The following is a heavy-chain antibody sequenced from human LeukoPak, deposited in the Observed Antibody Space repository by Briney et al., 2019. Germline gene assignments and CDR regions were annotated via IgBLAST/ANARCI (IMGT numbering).Heavy chain of an antibody. CDR2: IYYSGST. D-gene: IGHD3-3*01. Sequence: SETLSLTCTVSGGSISSGDYYWSWIRQPPGKGLEWIGYIYYSGSTYYNPSLKSRVTISVDTSKNQFSLKLSSVTAADTAVYSCASRRIMIFGVASNDAFDIWGQGTMVTVSS. CDR3: ASRRIMIFGVASNDAFDI. CDR1: GGSISSGDYY. J-gene: IGHJ3*02. V-gene: IGHV4-30-4*08.